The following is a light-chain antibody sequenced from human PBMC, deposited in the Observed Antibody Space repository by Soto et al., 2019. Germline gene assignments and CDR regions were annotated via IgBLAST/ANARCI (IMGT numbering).Light chain of an antibody. J-gene: IGLJ2*01. CDR3: SSYTINTVI. CDR2: DVS. CDR1: SSDIGGYNY. Sequence: QSVLTQPASVSGSPGQSITISCTGTSSDIGGYNYVSWYQQHPGKAPKLMIYDVSNRPSGVSNRFSGSKSGNTASLTISGLQAEDEADYYCSSYTINTVIFGGGTKLTVL. V-gene: IGLV2-14*01.